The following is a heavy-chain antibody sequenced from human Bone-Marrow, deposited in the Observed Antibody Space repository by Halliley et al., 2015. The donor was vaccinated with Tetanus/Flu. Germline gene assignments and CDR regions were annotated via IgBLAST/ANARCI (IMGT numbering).Heavy chain of an antibody. V-gene: IGHV3-74*01. J-gene: IGHJ5*02. CDR1: GFTFSSYW. CDR2: IDTDGTTT. CDR3: ARPSLHSSPRTWFDP. D-gene: IGHD6-13*01. Sequence: SLRLSCAASGFTFSSYWMHWVRQAPGKGLVWVSRIDTDGTTTTYADSVKGRFTISRDNAKNTLSLQMASLRPEDTAVYYCARPSLHSSPRTWFDPWGQGTLVTVSS.